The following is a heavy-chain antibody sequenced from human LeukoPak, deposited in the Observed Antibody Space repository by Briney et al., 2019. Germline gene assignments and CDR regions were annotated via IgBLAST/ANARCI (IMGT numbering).Heavy chain of an antibody. CDR1: GGSISSSSYY. CDR3: ARGRGGNSGDN. D-gene: IGHD4-23*01. Sequence: SETLSLTCTVSGGSISSSSYYWGWIRQPPGKGLEWIGSFDHTGTTYYNPSLKSRVTISVDTSKNQFSLKLSSVTAADTAVYYCARGRGGNSGDNWGQGTLVTVSS. J-gene: IGHJ4*02. V-gene: IGHV4-39*07. CDR2: FDHTGTT.